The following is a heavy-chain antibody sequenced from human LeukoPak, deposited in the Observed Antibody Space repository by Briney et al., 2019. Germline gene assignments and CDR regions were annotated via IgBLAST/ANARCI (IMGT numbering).Heavy chain of an antibody. Sequence: GGSLRLSCAASGFTVSSNNMSWVRQAPGKGLEWVSVIYSGGSTYYADSVKGRFTISRDNSKNTLYLQMNSLRAEDTAVYYCARVLPYSSGWYSYAFDIWGQGTMVTVSS. D-gene: IGHD6-19*01. J-gene: IGHJ3*02. CDR1: GFTVSSNN. V-gene: IGHV3-66*01. CDR2: IYSGGST. CDR3: ARVLPYSSGWYSYAFDI.